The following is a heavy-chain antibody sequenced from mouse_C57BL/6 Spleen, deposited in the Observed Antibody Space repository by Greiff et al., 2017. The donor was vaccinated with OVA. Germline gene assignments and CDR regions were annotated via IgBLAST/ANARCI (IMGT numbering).Heavy chain of an antibody. D-gene: IGHD2-2*01. CDR2: IHPNSGST. V-gene: IGHV1-64*01. J-gene: IGHJ2*01. CDR3: ARTHYGYDGLFDY. Sequence: QVQLQQPGAELVKPGASVKLSCKASGYTFTSYWMHWVKQRPGQGLEWIGMIHPNSGSTNYNEKFKSKATLTVDKSSSTAYMQLSSLTSEDSAVYYCARTHYGYDGLFDYWGQGTTLTVSS. CDR1: GYTFTSYW.